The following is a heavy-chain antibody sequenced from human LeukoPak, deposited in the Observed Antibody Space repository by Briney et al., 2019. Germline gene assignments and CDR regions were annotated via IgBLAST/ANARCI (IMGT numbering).Heavy chain of an antibody. CDR3: ARGLWQWLVDY. D-gene: IGHD6-19*01. J-gene: IGHJ4*02. CDR2: INPSGGST. V-gene: IGHV1-46*01. CDR1: RYTFTSNY. Sequence: ASVKVSCKASRYTFTSNYMHWVRQAPGQGLERMGMINPSGGSTSYARKFQGRVTMTSDTSTSTVFMELSSLRSEDTAVYSCARGLWQWLVDYWGQGTLVTVSS.